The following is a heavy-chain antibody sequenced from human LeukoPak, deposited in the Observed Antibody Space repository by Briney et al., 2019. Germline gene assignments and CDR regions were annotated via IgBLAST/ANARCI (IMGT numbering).Heavy chain of an antibody. CDR3: ARGVRVIPSGQWFDP. Sequence: PSGTLSLTCAVSGGSISSSNWWSWVRQPPGKGLEWIGEIYHSGSTNYNPSLKSRVTISVDKSKNLFSLKLSSVTAADTAVYYCARGVRVIPSGQWFDPWGQGTLVTVSS. V-gene: IGHV4-4*02. CDR2: IYHSGST. CDR1: GGSISSSNW. D-gene: IGHD3-3*01. J-gene: IGHJ5*02.